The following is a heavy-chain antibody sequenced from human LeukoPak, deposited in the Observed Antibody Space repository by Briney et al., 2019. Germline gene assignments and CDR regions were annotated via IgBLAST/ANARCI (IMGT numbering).Heavy chain of an antibody. Sequence: SETLSLTCTVSGGSLNGYYWGWIRQPPGKGLECIGYIHSSEGTAHNASLKSRLTISLDTSKNQFSLTLTSVTAADTAVYYCARHVYGEGMVFWGKGTTVTVSS. V-gene: IGHV4-59*08. CDR3: ARHVYGEGMVF. CDR1: GGSLNGYY. CDR2: IHSSEGT. D-gene: IGHD4-17*01. J-gene: IGHJ6*04.